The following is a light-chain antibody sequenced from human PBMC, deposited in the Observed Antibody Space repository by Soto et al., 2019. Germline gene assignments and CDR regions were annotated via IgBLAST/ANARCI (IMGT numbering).Light chain of an antibody. Sequence: IQVPQSPSTLSASLGDRVTITCRARQNIHPWLAWFQLKPGQAPKLLVYNASSLVSGVPSRFSGSGSGSAFSLTITSLQPEDFATYYCLQDYSSPITFGQGTRLEIK. CDR1: QNIHPW. CDR2: NAS. V-gene: IGKV1-5*01. J-gene: IGKJ5*01. CDR3: LQDYSSPIT.